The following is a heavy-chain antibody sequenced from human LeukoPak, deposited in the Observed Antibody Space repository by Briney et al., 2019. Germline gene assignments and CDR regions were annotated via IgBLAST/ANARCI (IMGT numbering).Heavy chain of an antibody. D-gene: IGHD2-15*01. CDR2: IGTSGDA. J-gene: IGHJ4*02. V-gene: IGHV3-23*01. Sequence: GDSLRLSCVVSGFNFNIYPMLWVRQSPGKGLEWVSTIGTSGDAYYADTVKGRFTISRDDSKNTLYLQMHSLGAEDTAVYYCAKSRIVDRRGYFDYWGQGTLVTVSS. CDR3: AKSRIVDRRGYFDY. CDR1: GFNFNIYP.